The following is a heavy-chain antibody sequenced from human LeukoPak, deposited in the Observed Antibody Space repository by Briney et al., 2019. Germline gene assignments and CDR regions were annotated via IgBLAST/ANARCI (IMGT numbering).Heavy chain of an antibody. CDR2: IKQDGSEK. CDR1: GFTFSSYW. D-gene: IGHD1-26*01. V-gene: IGHV3-7*01. J-gene: IGHJ6*03. Sequence: PGGSLRLSCAASGFTFSSYWMSWVRQAPGKGLEWVANIKQDGSEKYYVDSVKGRFTISRDNAKNSLYLQMNSLRAEDTAVYYCARHVGWELLGYYYYMDVWGKGTTVTVSS. CDR3: ARHVGWELLGYYYYMDV.